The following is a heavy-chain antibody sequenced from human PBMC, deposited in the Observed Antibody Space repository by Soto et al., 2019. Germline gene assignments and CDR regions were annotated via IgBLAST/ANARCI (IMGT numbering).Heavy chain of an antibody. D-gene: IGHD2-2*01. CDR1: GGSFSAYY. Sequence: SETLSLTCAVYGGSFSAYYWSWVRQPPGKGLEWIGEIIHSESTKYNPSLKSRVTISVDTSKNQFSLKLSSVTPADTAVYYCARARFCTSTSCYHYFDFWGQGTLVTVSS. V-gene: IGHV4-34*12. CDR3: ARARFCTSTSCYHYFDF. J-gene: IGHJ4*02. CDR2: IIHSEST.